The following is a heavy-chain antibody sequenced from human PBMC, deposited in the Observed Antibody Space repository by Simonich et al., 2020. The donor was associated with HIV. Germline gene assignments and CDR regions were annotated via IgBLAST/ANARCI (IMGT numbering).Heavy chain of an antibody. CDR3: AREVGYYPPHLEENNAFDI. CDR1: GGSFSGYY. V-gene: IGHV4-34*01. D-gene: IGHD3-10*01. CDR2: ITYSVST. Sequence: QVQLQQWGAGLLKSSETLSLTCAVYGGSFSGYYWSWIRQPPGKGLEWLGEITYSVSTNNNPSLKCRVTISVDTVKSQFSLKLKSVTAADTAVYYCAREVGYYPPHLEENNAFDIWGQGTMVTVSS. J-gene: IGHJ3*02.